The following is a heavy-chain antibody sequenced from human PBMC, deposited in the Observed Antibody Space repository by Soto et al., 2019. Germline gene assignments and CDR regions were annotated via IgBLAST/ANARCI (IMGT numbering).Heavy chain of an antibody. J-gene: IGHJ4*02. CDR2: IIPLYGTA. Sequence: QVQLVQSGAEVKKPGSSVKVSCKASGGTFSSFGFNWVRQAPGQGLEWMGGIIPLYGTANHAQRFQGRVTISADESTSTVYMELISLRSEDTAIYYCARDRSMDGYNSRSFDYLGQGTLVTVSS. CDR3: ARDRSMDGYNSRSFDY. CDR1: GGTFSSFG. D-gene: IGHD5-12*01. V-gene: IGHV1-69*01.